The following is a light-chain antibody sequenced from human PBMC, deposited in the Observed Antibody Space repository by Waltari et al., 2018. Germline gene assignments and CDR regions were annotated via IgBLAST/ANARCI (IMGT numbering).Light chain of an antibody. CDR2: LNSDGSH. J-gene: IGLJ3*02. V-gene: IGLV4-69*01. CDR1: SGHSNYA. CDR3: QTWDTALRV. Sequence: QVVLTQSPSASSPLGASVKLTCTLSSGHSNYAIVWHQRQPEKGPRYLMKLNSDGSHIKGSGIPERVSGTSAGAERHLTRSSLQSEDETDDYRQTWDTALRVFGGGTKLTVL.